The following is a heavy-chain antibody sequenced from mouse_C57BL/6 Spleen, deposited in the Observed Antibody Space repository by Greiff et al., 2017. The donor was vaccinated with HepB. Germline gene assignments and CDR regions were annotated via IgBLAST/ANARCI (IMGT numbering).Heavy chain of an antibody. D-gene: IGHD2-2*01. Sequence: VQLQQSGAELVRPGASVKLSCTASGFNIKDDYMHWVKQRPEQGLEWIGWIDPENGDTEYASKFQGKATITADTSSNTAYLQLSSLTSEDTAVSYCTTGGYDGHYYAMDYWGQGTSVTVSS. V-gene: IGHV14-4*01. CDR1: GFNIKDDY. J-gene: IGHJ4*01. CDR2: IDPENGDT. CDR3: TTGGYDGHYYAMDY.